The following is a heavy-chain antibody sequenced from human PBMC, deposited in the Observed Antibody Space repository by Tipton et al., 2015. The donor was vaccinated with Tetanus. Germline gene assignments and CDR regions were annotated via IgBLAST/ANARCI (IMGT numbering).Heavy chain of an antibody. V-gene: IGHV4-39*01. CDR1: GGSLSSGTFY. CDR2: IYYNGNA. Sequence: TLSLTCSLSGGSLSSGTFYWDWIRQRPGKGLEWVGNIYYNGNALENPSLKGRVTLSLDKSKNQFSLRLSSVTAADTGIYYCARSADNWFAPWGQGILVTVSS. CDR3: ARSADNWFAP. J-gene: IGHJ5*02.